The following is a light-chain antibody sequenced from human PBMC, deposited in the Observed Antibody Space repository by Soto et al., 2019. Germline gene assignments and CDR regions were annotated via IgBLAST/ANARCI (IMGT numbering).Light chain of an antibody. CDR2: GAS. CDR1: QSVGTK. V-gene: IGKV3-15*01. J-gene: IGKJ5*01. Sequence: IVMTQSPATLSVSPGERANLSCRASQSVGTKLAWYQQTPGQAPRLLIYGASNRATGVPARISGSVSGTEFTLTIASLQSEDFAVYYCQQYNHWPPITFGQGTRLEIK. CDR3: QQYNHWPPIT.